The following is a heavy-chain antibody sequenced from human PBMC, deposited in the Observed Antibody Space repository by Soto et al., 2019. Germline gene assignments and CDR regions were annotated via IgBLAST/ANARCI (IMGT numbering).Heavy chain of an antibody. CDR2: ISYDGSNK. V-gene: IGHV3-30-3*01. D-gene: IGHD4-17*01. J-gene: IGHJ3*02. CDR1: GFTFSSYA. CDR3: ARDLTHYGDYVNAFDI. Sequence: QVQLVESGGGVVQPGRSLRLSCAASGFTFSSYAMHWVRQAPGKGLEWVTVISYDGSNKYYADSVKGRFTISRDNSKNTLYLQMNSLRDEDTAVYYCARDLTHYGDYVNAFDIWGQGTMVTVSS.